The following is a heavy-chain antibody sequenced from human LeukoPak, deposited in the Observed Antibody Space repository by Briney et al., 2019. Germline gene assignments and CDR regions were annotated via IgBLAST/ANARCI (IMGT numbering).Heavy chain of an antibody. CDR3: ARVHDKRLHGYSYGLSPVDY. Sequence: PGGSLRLSCAASGFTFSSYGMHWVRQAPGKGLEWVAVISYDGSNKYYADSVKGRFTISRDNSKNTLYLQMNSLRAEDTAVYYCARVHDKRLHGYSYGLSPVDYWGQGTLVTVSS. D-gene: IGHD5-18*01. CDR1: GFTFSSYG. J-gene: IGHJ4*02. CDR2: ISYDGSNK. V-gene: IGHV3-30*19.